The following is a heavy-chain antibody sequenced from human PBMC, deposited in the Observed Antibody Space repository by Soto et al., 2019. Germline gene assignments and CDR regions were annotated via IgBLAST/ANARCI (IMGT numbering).Heavy chain of an antibody. CDR1: GYTFTSYD. Sequence: QVQLVQSGAEVKKPGASVKVSCKASGYTFTSYDINWVRQAPGQGLGWMGWMNPNTGNTGYAQKFQGRFILTRDTSISTAYMELSSLTSEDTAEYYCARNPANTGYFEYWGQGTLVTVSS. CDR2: MNPNTGNT. D-gene: IGHD2-8*02. CDR3: ARNPANTGYFEY. V-gene: IGHV1-8*01. J-gene: IGHJ4*02.